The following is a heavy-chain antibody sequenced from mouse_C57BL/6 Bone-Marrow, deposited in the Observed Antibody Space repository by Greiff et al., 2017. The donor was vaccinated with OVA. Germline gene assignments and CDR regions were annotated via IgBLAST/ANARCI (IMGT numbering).Heavy chain of an antibody. J-gene: IGHJ4*01. CDR2: IYPGSGST. D-gene: IGHD4-1*02. CDR3: APTGIYYAMDY. Sequence: QVQLQQSGAELVKPGASVKMSCKASGYTFTSYWITWVKQRPGQGLEWIGDIYPGSGSTNYNEKFKSKATLTVDTSSSTAYMQLSSLTSEDSAVYYCAPTGIYYAMDYWGQGTSVTVSS. CDR1: GYTFTSYW. V-gene: IGHV1-55*01.